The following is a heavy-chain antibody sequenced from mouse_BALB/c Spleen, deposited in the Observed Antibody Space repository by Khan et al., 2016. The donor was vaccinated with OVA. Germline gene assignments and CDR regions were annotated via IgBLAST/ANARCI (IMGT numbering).Heavy chain of an antibody. V-gene: IGHV3-2*02. Sequence: EVQLQELGPGLVKPSQSLSLTCTVTGYSITSGYGWNWVRQFPGNKLEWMGYISYSGSTNYNPSLKSRISITRDTSKNQFFLQLNSVTTEDTATYYCARTARIKYWGQGTTLTVSS. D-gene: IGHD1-2*01. CDR3: ARTARIKY. CDR1: GYSITSGYG. CDR2: ISYSGST. J-gene: IGHJ2*01.